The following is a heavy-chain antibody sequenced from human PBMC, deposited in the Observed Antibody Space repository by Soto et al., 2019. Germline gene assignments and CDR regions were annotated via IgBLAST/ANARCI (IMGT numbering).Heavy chain of an antibody. CDR3: ARDQTTPFDYYYGMDV. J-gene: IGHJ6*02. CDR1: GGSFSGYY. D-gene: IGHD4-17*01. V-gene: IGHV4-34*01. CDR2: INHSGST. Sequence: SETLSLTCAVYGGSFSGYYWSWIRQPPGKGLEWIGEINHSGSTNYNPSLKSRVNISVDTSKNQFSLKLSSVTAADTAVYYCARDQTTPFDYYYGMDVWGQGTTVTVSS.